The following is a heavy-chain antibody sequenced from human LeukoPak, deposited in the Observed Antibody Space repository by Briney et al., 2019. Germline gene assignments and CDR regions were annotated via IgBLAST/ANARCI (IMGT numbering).Heavy chain of an antibody. CDR2: MICGSRYI. Sequence: GGSLRLSYAASGFPFSSYSMTWVRQAPGKGLDWVSSMICGSRYIYYADSVRGRFTISRDNAKNSLYLIMNSLRAEDTAFFYCARDRPTGASRLFVVQWGQGTLVTVSS. CDR1: GFPFSSYS. J-gene: IGHJ4*02. CDR3: ARDRPTGASRLFVVQ. D-gene: IGHD2-15*01. V-gene: IGHV3-21*01.